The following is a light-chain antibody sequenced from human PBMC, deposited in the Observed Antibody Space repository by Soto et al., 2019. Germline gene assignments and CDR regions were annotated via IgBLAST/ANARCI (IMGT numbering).Light chain of an antibody. CDR3: QQYNNWPPVLT. CDR2: GAS. V-gene: IGKV3-15*01. J-gene: IGKJ4*01. CDR1: QSVSSN. Sequence: EIGMSNSPATLSVYKGERATLSCRASQSVSSNLAWYQQKPGQAPRLLIYGASTRATDIPARFSGSGSGTEFTLTISSLQSEDFAVYYCQQYNNWPPVLTFGGGTKVDI.